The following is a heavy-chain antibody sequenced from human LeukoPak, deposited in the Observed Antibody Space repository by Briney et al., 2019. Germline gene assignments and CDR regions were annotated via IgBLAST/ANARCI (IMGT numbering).Heavy chain of an antibody. CDR2: ISGDGGST. CDR3: AKEVDPYYDFWSGYDY. V-gene: IGHV3-43*02. J-gene: IGHJ4*02. CDR1: GFPFSTYA. Sequence: GGSLRLSCAASGFPFSTYAMHWVRQAPGKGLEWVSLISGDGGSTYYADSVKGRFTISRDNSKNSLYLQMNSLRTEDTALYYCAKEVDPYYDFWSGYDYWGQGTLVTVSS. D-gene: IGHD3-3*01.